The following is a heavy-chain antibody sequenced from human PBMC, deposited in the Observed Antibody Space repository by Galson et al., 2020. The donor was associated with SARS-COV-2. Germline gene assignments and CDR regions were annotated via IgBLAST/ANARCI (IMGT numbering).Heavy chain of an antibody. V-gene: IGHV4-31*03. CDR2: IYYSGST. CDR3: ARAKAGMIVVVTGFDP. J-gene: IGHJ5*02. D-gene: IGHD3-22*01. CDR1: GRSISSGGYY. Sequence: SETLSLTCTVSGRSISSGGYYWSWIRQHPGKGLEWIGYIYYSGSTYYNPSLKSRVTISVDTSKNQFSLKLSSVTAADTAVYYCARAKAGMIVVVTGFDPWGQGTLVTVSS.